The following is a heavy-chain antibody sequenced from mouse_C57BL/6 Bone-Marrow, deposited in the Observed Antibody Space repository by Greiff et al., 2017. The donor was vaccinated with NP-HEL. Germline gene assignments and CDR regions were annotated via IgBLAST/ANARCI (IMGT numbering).Heavy chain of an antibody. CDR3: ARSGDYDVGAY. J-gene: IGHJ3*01. Sequence: QVQLQQSGAELVRPGTSVKVSCKASGYAFTNYLIEWVKQRPGQGLEWIGVINPGSGGTNYNEKFKGKATLTADKSSSTAYMQLSSLTSEDSAVYFCARSGDYDVGAYWGQGTLVTVSA. V-gene: IGHV1-54*01. CDR2: INPGSGGT. CDR1: GYAFTNYL. D-gene: IGHD2-4*01.